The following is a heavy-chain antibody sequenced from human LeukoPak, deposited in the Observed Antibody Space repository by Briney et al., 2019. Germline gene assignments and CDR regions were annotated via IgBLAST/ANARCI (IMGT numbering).Heavy chain of an antibody. V-gene: IGHV3-21*01. CDR3: ARDGDYYDSSGYYYC. J-gene: IGHJ4*02. D-gene: IGHD3-22*01. CDR2: ISSSSSYI. CDR1: GFTFSSYS. Sequence: GGSLRLSCAASGFTFSSYSMNWVRQAPGKGLEWVSSISSSSSYIYYADSVKGRFTISRDNAKNSLYLQMNSLRAEDTAVYYCARDGDYYDSSGYYYCWGQGTLVTVSS.